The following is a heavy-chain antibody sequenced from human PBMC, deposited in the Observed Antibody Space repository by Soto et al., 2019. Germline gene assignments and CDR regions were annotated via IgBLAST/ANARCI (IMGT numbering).Heavy chain of an antibody. CDR3: AREYGGNSGSYFDY. V-gene: IGHV3-7*01. Sequence: GGSLRLSCAASGFTISSYWMNWVRQAPGKGLEWVANIKQDGGDKYYVDSVKGRFTISRDNAKNSLYLQMNSLRAEDTAVYYCAREYGGNSGSYFDYWGQGTLVTAPQ. D-gene: IGHD1-26*01. J-gene: IGHJ4*02. CDR2: IKQDGGDK. CDR1: GFTISSYW.